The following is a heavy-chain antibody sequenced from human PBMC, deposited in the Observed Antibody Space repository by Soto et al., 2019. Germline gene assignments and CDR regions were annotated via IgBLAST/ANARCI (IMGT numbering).Heavy chain of an antibody. J-gene: IGHJ5*02. CDR3: TTDLWRIAVVVGSTGYFNP. V-gene: IGHV3-15*01. CDR2: IKSKSDGGTT. CDR1: GFTFSDAW. Sequence: GGSLRLSCAASGFTFSDAWMSWVRHAPGKGLDWVGRIKSKSDGGTTEYAAPVRGRFTISRDDSKNTLYLQMNSLKTEDTAVYYCTTDLWRIAVVVGSTGYFNPWGQGTPVTVSS. D-gene: IGHD2-15*01.